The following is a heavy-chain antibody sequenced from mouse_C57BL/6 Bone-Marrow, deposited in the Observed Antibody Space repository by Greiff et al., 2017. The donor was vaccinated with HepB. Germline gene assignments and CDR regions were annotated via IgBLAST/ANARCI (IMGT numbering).Heavy chain of an antibody. J-gene: IGHJ3*01. CDR3: VREYYGSSYSSWFAY. CDR2: IRSKSSNYAT. Sequence: EVQVVESGGGLVQPKGSLKLSCAASGFTFNTYAMHWVRQAPGKGLEWVARIRSKSSNYATYYADSVKDRFTISRDDSQSMLYLQMNNLKTEDTAMYDCVREYYGSSYSSWFAYWGQGTLVTVSA. CDR1: GFTFNTYA. V-gene: IGHV10-3*01. D-gene: IGHD1-1*01.